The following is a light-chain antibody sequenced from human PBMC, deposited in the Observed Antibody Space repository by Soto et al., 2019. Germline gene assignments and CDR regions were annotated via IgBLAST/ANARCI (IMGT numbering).Light chain of an antibody. V-gene: IGLV1-40*01. CDR3: QSYDNSLSVYV. Sequence: PSVSGAPGQRVTISCTGSSSNIGAHYDVHWYQQLPGTALKLLIYGNSNRPSGVPDRFSGSKSGTSASLAITGLQAEDEADYYCQSYDNSLSVYVFGTGTKVTVL. J-gene: IGLJ1*01. CDR1: SSNIGAHYD. CDR2: GNS.